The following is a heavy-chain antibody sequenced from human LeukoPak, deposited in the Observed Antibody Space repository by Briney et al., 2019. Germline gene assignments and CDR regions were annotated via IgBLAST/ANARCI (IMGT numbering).Heavy chain of an antibody. Sequence: RASVKVSCKASGGTFSSYAISWVRQAPGQGLEWMGRITPIFGTANYAQKFQGRVTITTDESTSTAYMELSSLRSEDTAVYYCARDVITSHSGSYYGLDYWGQGTLVTVSS. D-gene: IGHD1-26*01. J-gene: IGHJ4*02. CDR3: ARDVITSHSGSYYGLDY. CDR2: ITPIFGTA. CDR1: GGTFSSYA. V-gene: IGHV1-69*05.